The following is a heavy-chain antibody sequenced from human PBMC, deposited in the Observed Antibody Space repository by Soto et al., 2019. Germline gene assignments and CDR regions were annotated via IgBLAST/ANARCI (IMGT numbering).Heavy chain of an antibody. CDR3: AREGKYYYDSSGTPNLYYYGMDV. D-gene: IGHD3-22*01. V-gene: IGHV1-18*01. CDR2: ISGYNGNT. CDR1: GYTFISYS. Sequence: QVHLVQSGAEVKKPGASVKVSCKASGYTFISYSISWVRQAPGQGLEWMGWISGYNGNTNYAQKLQGRVTMTKDTSTSTVYRERRRLRSDDTAVYYCAREGKYYYDSSGTPNLYYYGMDVWGQGTTVTVSS. J-gene: IGHJ6*02.